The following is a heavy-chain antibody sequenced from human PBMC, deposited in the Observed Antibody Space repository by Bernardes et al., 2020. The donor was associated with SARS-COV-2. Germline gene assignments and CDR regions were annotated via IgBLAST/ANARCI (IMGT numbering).Heavy chain of an antibody. J-gene: IGHJ4*02. CDR1: GFTFSSYA. CDR2: ISSNGGST. D-gene: IGHD3-22*01. CDR3: VKRSSSGYMSPFDY. Sequence: GSLRLSCSASGFTFSSYAMHWVRQAPGKGLEYVSAISSNGGSTYYADSVKGRFTISRDNSKNTLYLQMSSLRAEDTAVYYCVKRSSSGYMSPFDYWGQGTLVTVSS. V-gene: IGHV3-64D*06.